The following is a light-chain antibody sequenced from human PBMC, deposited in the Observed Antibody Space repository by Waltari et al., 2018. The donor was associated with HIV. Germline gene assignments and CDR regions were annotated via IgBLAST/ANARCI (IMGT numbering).Light chain of an antibody. CDR2: DAS. Sequence: EVVLTQSPATLSLSPGERATLPCRASQSVYSYLAWYQQKPGQAPRLLIYDASNRATGIPARFSGSGSGTDFTLTISSLEPEDFAMYYCQQRSTWPRTFGQGTKVENK. CDR1: QSVYSY. J-gene: IGKJ1*01. V-gene: IGKV3-11*01. CDR3: QQRSTWPRT.